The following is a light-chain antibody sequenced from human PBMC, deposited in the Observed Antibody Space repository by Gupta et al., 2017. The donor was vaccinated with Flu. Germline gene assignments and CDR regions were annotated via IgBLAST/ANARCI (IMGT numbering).Light chain of an antibody. J-gene: IGKJ1*01. V-gene: IGKV3-20*01. CDR2: GAS. Sequence: EIVLTQSPGTLSLSPGEGATLSCRASQTVSSSYLAWYQQKPGQAPRLLIYGASNRATGIPDRFGGSGSGTDFTLTISRLEPEDFAVYYGHQDVDSRGFGQGTKVEIK. CDR3: HQDVDSRG. CDR1: QTVSSSY.